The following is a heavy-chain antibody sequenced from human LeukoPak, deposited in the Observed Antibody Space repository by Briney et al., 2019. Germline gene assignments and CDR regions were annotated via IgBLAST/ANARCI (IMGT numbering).Heavy chain of an antibody. J-gene: IGHJ5*02. D-gene: IGHD3-3*01. CDR1: GYTFTGYY. CDR2: ISAYNGNT. CDR3: ARGGDYDFWSGSGWFDP. Sequence: AASVKVSCKASGYTFTGYYMHWVRQAPGQGLEWMGWISAYNGNTNYAQKLQGRVTMTTDTSTSTAYMELRSLRSDDTAMYYCARGGDYDFWSGSGWFDPWGQGTLVTVSS. V-gene: IGHV1-18*04.